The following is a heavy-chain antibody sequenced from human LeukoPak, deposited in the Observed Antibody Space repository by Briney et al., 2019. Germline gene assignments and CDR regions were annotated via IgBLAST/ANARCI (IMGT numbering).Heavy chain of an antibody. CDR3: ARGSAEFDY. CDR2: IYTSGST. CDR1: GGSISSGSYY. Sequence: PSETLSLTRTVSGGSISSGSYYWSWIRQPAGKGLGWIGRIYTSGSTNYNPSLKSRVTISVDTSKNQFSLKLSSVTAADTAVYYCARGSAEFDYWGQGTLVTVSS. J-gene: IGHJ4*02. D-gene: IGHD6-13*01. V-gene: IGHV4-61*02.